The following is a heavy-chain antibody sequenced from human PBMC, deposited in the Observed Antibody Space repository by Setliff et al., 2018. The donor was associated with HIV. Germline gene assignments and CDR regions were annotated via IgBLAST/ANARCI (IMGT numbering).Heavy chain of an antibody. J-gene: IGHJ4*02. CDR3: ARQTWEYYDTLTGYYRSPKNFDS. Sequence: SETLSLTCAVYGGSFSGYDWSWIRQPPGKGLEWIGEINHSGSTNYNPSLRSRVTISVDTSKNQFFLKLSSVTAPDTAIYYCARQTWEYYDTLTGYYRSPKNFDSWGQGTLVTVS. D-gene: IGHD3-9*01. CDR1: GGSFSGYD. CDR2: INHSGST. V-gene: IGHV4-34*01.